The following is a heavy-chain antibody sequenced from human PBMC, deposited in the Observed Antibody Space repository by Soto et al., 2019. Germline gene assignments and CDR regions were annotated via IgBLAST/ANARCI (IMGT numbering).Heavy chain of an antibody. CDR2: IIPILGIA. J-gene: IGHJ4*02. CDR3: AGSYYYDSSGYYALDY. V-gene: IGHV1-69*02. D-gene: IGHD3-22*01. Sequence: QVQLVQSGAEVKKPGSSVKVSCKASGGTFSSYPISWVRQAPGQGLEWMGRIIPILGIANYAQKFQGRVTITADKSTSTAYMELSSLRSEDTAVYYCAGSYYYDSSGYYALDYWGQGTLVTVSS. CDR1: GGTFSSYP.